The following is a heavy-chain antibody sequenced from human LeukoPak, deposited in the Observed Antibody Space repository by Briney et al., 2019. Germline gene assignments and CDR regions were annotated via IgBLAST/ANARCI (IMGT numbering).Heavy chain of an antibody. CDR3: ARHPSFTIFGVVTAFDL. CDR2: ISHSGVT. J-gene: IGHJ2*01. D-gene: IGHD3-3*01. Sequence: SETLSLTCAVDGGSLSGSYWSWIRQTPGKGLELIGEISHSGVTAYNPSLKTRVTISVDTSKNQFSLRLTSVTAADTAVYYCARHPSFTIFGVVTAFDLWGPGTLVSVST. CDR1: GGSLSGSY. V-gene: IGHV4-34*01.